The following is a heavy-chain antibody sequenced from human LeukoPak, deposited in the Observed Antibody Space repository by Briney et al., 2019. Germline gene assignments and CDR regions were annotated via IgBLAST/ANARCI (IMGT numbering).Heavy chain of an antibody. Sequence: PRGSLRLSCAASGFTFSNYWMHWVRQSPGKGLVWVSLISGDGGSTYYADSVKGRFTISRDNSKNSLYLQMNSLRTEDTALYYCAKDLEQWPNYWGQGTLVTVSS. D-gene: IGHD6-19*01. J-gene: IGHJ4*02. CDR3: AKDLEQWPNY. CDR1: GFTFSNYW. V-gene: IGHV3-43*02. CDR2: ISGDGGST.